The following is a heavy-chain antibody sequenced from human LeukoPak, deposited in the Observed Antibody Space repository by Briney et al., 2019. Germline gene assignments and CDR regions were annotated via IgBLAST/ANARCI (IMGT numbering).Heavy chain of an antibody. CDR3: ARGGSWFAP. CDR2: IKEDGSEK. J-gene: IGHJ5*02. V-gene: IGHV3-7*01. CDR1: GFTFSVYW. Sequence: PGGSLRLSCAASGFTFSVYWMSWVRQAPGKGLEWVANIKEDGSEKYYVDSVKGRFTISRDNAKSSLYLQMSSLRAEDTAVYYCARGGSWFAPWGQGTLVTVSS. D-gene: IGHD3-10*01.